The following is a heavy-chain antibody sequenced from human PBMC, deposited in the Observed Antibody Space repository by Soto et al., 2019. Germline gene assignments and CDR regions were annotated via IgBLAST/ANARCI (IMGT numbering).Heavy chain of an antibody. Sequence: ASVKVSCKASGYTFTSYGISWVRQAPGQRLEWMGWINAGNGNTKYAQKFQGRVTITRDTSTSTAYMELSSLRSEDTAVYYCAPEAVAGTGHWFDPWGQGTLVTVSS. CDR2: INAGNGNT. CDR1: GYTFTSYG. CDR3: APEAVAGTGHWFDP. V-gene: IGHV1-18*01. J-gene: IGHJ5*02. D-gene: IGHD6-19*01.